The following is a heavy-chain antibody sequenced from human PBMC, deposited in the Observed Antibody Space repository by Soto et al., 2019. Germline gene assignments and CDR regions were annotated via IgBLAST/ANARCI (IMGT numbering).Heavy chain of an antibody. V-gene: IGHV3-11*06. Sequence: QVQLVESGGGLVKPGGSLRLSCAVSGFTFSDYYMSWIRQAPGKGLEWVSYISSSSSYTNYADSVKGRFTISRDNAKNSLYLQMNSLRAEDTAVYYCARKRYCTNGVCLEFDYWGQGTLVTVSS. CDR2: ISSSSSYT. D-gene: IGHD2-8*01. J-gene: IGHJ4*02. CDR3: ARKRYCTNGVCLEFDY. CDR1: GFTFSDYY.